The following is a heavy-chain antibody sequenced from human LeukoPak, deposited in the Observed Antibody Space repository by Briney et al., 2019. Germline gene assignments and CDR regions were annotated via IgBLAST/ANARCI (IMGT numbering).Heavy chain of an antibody. CDR1: GFTFDDYG. V-gene: IGHV3-20*04. CDR2: INWNGGST. CDR3: ARGASTMVNYYSYYYYMDV. Sequence: GAGGSLRLSCAASGFTFDDYGMSWVRQAPGKGLEWVSGINWNGGSTGYADSVKGRFTISRDNAKNSLYLQMNSLRAEDTALYYCARGASTMVNYYSYYYYMDVWGKGTTVTVSS. D-gene: IGHD3-10*01. J-gene: IGHJ6*03.